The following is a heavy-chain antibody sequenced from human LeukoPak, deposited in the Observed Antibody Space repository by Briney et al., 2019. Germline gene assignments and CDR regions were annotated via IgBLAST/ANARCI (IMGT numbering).Heavy chain of an antibody. J-gene: IGHJ4*02. CDR3: ARLQNGGSYNHFDY. CDR1: GGSLSTYY. CDR2: IYYSGST. D-gene: IGHD1-26*01. V-gene: IGHV4-59*08. Sequence: KPSETLSPTRRVSGGSLSTYYLRWVRQPPRGGLGWVGYIYYSGSTNYNPSLKSRVTISIETPKNQLFLKLSSVTAADTAVYYCARLQNGGSYNHFDYWGQGVLVTVSS.